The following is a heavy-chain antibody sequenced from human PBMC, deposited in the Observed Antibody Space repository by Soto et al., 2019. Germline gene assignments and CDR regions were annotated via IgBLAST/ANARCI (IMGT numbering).Heavy chain of an antibody. CDR2: ISGSGDGA. V-gene: IGHV3-23*01. J-gene: IGHJ3*01. CDR3: AKEDDTWTKGHFDL. Sequence: EVQLLESGGGLVQPGGSLRLSCAASGFTFNNYDMSWVRQAPGKGLEWVAGISGSGDGAYYADSVKGRFTISRDNSKNTLFVYMDTLRSEDTAIYYCAKEDDTWTKGHFDLWGQGTVVTVSA. CDR1: GFTFNNYD. D-gene: IGHD3-9*01.